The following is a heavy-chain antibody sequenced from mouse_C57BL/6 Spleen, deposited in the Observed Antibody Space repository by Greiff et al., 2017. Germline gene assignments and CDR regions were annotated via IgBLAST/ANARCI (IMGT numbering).Heavy chain of an antibody. CDR2: ISGGGGNT. V-gene: IGHV5-9*01. D-gene: IGHD2-1*01. J-gene: IGHJ2*01. CDR1: GFTFSSYT. Sequence: EVKLMESGGGLVKPGGSLKLSCAASGFTFSSYTMSWVRQTPEKRLEWVATISGGGGNTYYPDSVKGRFTISRDNAKNTLYLQMSSLRSEDTALYYCARQYGNFDYWGQGTTLTVSS. CDR3: ARQYGNFDY.